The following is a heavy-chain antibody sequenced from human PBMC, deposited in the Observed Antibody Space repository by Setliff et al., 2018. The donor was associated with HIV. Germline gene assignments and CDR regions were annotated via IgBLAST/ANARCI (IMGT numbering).Heavy chain of an antibody. CDR2: IYYSGNT. CDR1: GGSSSSSSFY. V-gene: IGHV4-39*01. CDR3: ARPFDWGSSHPLGY. J-gene: IGHJ4*02. Sequence: PSETLSLTCTVSGGSSSSSSFYWGWIRQPPGKGLEWIGSIYYSGNTYYNPSLKSRVTISVDTSKNQFSLKLSSVTAADTAVYHCARPFDWGSSHPLGYWSQGTLVTVSS. D-gene: IGHD3-9*01.